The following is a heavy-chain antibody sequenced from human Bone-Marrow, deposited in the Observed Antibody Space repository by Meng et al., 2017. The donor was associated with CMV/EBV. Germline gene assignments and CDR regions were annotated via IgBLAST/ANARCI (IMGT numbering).Heavy chain of an antibody. CDR2: IKQDGSEK. D-gene: IGHD3-16*01. CDR1: GFTFSSYW. Sequence: GESLKISCAASGFTFSSYWMSWVRQAPGKGLEWVANIKQDGSEKYYVDSVKGRFTISRDNAKNSLYLQMNSLRAEDTAVYYCARGVHWASFDYWGQGTLVTVSS. CDR3: ARGVHWASFDY. J-gene: IGHJ4*02. V-gene: IGHV3-7*01.